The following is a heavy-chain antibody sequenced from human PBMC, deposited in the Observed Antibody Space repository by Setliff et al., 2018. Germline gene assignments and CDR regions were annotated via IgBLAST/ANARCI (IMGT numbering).Heavy chain of an antibody. V-gene: IGHV4-38-2*02. CDR2: LHRVGTF. Sequence: SETLSLTCSVSGYSIITGYYWAWIRRLPGRGLEWIGSLHRVGTFFYNPSLVSRATLSLDTSKNQFSLKLTSVTAADTAVYYCARSYHLVLTNWFDAWGQGIRVTVSS. D-gene: IGHD1-26*01. CDR3: ARSYHLVLTNWFDA. CDR1: GYSIITGYY. J-gene: IGHJ5*02.